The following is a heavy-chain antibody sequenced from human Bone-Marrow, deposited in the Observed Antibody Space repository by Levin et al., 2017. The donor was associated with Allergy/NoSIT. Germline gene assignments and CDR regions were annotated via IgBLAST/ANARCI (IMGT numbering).Heavy chain of an antibody. CDR2: ISPIFGIP. CDR1: GGTGSSYT. V-gene: IGHV1-69*02. J-gene: IGHJ2*01. CDR3: ARALSSSGDWYFDL. Sequence: KISCKASGGTGSSYTFNWVRQAPGQGLEWMGRISPIFGIPNYAQKFQDRVTINADKSTSTAYMELNSLRSEDTAVYYCARALSSSGDWYFDLWGRGTLVTVSS. D-gene: IGHD6-13*01.